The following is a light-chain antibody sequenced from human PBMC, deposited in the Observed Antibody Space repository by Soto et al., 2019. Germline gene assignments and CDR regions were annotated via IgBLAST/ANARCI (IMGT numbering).Light chain of an antibody. J-gene: IGKJ1*01. CDR3: QQYESFSAT. CDR2: DVS. V-gene: IGKV1-5*01. Sequence: DIQMTQSPSALSASLGDTVTITCRASQSVSGWLAWYQQKPGKAPKLLIYDVSALPRGVPPRFSGSGSGTQFPLTISGLQPDDFATYCCQQYESFSATFGPGTKVDI. CDR1: QSVSGW.